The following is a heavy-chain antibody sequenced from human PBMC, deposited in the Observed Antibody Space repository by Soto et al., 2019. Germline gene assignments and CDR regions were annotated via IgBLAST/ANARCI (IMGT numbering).Heavy chain of an antibody. CDR3: ARGEWESYYQDF. D-gene: IGHD1-26*01. Sequence: SGKVRSKDPRDTFTSYGISSLRHATGQGLEWMGWISAYNGNTNYAQKLQGRVTMTTDTSTSTAYMELRSLRSAADTAVYFCARGEWESYYQDFWGQGSLVTVSS. CDR1: RDTFTSYG. CDR2: ISAYNGNT. J-gene: IGHJ4*02. V-gene: IGHV1-18*04.